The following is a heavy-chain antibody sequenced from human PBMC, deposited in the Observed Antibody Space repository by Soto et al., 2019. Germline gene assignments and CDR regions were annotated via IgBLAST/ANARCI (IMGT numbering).Heavy chain of an antibody. CDR2: ISSGSSTI. V-gene: IGHV3-48*01. CDR3: AVDFYYMDV. Sequence: EVQLVESGGGLVQPGGSLRLSCAASGISFSTYAMNWVRQAPGKGLEWVSYISSGSSTIYYAESVKGRFTISRDNAKKSLFLQMNSLRAEDMAVYFCAVDFYYMDVWGKGTTVSVSS. CDR1: GISFSTYA. J-gene: IGHJ6*03.